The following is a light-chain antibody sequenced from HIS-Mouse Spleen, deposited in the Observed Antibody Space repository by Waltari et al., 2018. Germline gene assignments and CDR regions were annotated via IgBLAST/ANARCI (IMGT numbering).Light chain of an antibody. CDR3: AAWDDSLNGPV. Sequence: QSVLTQPPSVSEAPRQRVTIPCSGSSSNIGNNAVNWYQQLPGKAPKLLIYYDDLLPSGVADRFPGGKSGTSASLAISGLQSEDEADYYCAAWDDSLNGPVFGGGTKLTVL. CDR1: SSNIGNNA. V-gene: IGLV1-36*01. J-gene: IGLJ2*01. CDR2: YDD.